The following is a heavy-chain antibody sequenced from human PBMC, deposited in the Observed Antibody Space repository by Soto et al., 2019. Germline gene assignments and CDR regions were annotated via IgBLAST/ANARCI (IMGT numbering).Heavy chain of an antibody. CDR2: ISGSGGST. Sequence: VGSVRLSCAASGFTFSSYAMSWVRQAPGKGLEWVSAISGSGGSTYYADSVKGRFTISRDNSKDTLYLQMNSLRAEDTAVYYCAKFGSGPSYYYYYGMDVWGQGTTVTVSS. CDR1: GFTFSSYA. J-gene: IGHJ6*02. CDR3: AKFGSGPSYYYYYGMDV. V-gene: IGHV3-23*01. D-gene: IGHD3-3*01.